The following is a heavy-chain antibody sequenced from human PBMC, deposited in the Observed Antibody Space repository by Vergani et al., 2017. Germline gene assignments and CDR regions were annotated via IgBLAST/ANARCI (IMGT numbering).Heavy chain of an antibody. V-gene: IGHV3-7*01. CDR1: GFSFSSYR. Sequence: DVDLVESGGGFVQPGGSRRLSCAASGFSFSSYRMSWVRQAPGKGLEWVANIKQDGSEKYYVDSVKGRFTISRDNAKNSLYLQMNSLRAEDTAVYYCAREFHPHFDWVGWFDPWGQGTLVTVSS. D-gene: IGHD3-9*01. CDR2: IKQDGSEK. J-gene: IGHJ5*02. CDR3: AREFHPHFDWVGWFDP.